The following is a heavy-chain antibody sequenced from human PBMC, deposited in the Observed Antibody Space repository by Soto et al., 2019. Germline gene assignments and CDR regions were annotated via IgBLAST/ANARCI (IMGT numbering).Heavy chain of an antibody. J-gene: IGHJ4*02. CDR2: ISSSSSYI. CDR1: GFTFSSYS. V-gene: IGHV3-21*01. Sequence: EVQLVESGGGLVKPGGSVRLSCAASGFTFSSYSRNWVRQAPGKGLEWVSSISSSSSYIYYADSVKGRFTISRDNAKNSLYLQMNSLRAEDTAVYYCARSLMVRGVRVHYFDYWGQGTLVTVSS. D-gene: IGHD3-10*01. CDR3: ARSLMVRGVRVHYFDY.